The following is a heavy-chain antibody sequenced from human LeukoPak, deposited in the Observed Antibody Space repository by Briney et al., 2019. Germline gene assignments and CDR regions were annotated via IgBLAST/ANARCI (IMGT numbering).Heavy chain of an antibody. Sequence: ASVKVSCKASGYTFTGYYMHWVRQAPGQGLEWMGRINPSSGGTNYAQKFQGRVSMTTDTSTGTGYMELRSLTSDDTAVYYCARDLKRTVGATTTSDYWGQGTLVTVSS. CDR1: GYTFTGYY. V-gene: IGHV1-2*06. J-gene: IGHJ4*02. D-gene: IGHD1-26*01. CDR3: ARDLKRTVGATTTSDY. CDR2: INPSSGGT.